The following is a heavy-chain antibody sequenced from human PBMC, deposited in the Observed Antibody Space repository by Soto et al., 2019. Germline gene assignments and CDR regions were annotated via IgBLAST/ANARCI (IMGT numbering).Heavy chain of an antibody. Sequence: QVQLVQSGAEVKKPGASVKVSCKASGYTFTSYAMHWVRQAPGQRLEWMGWINAGNGNTKYSQKFQGRVTITGDTSASTAYMELSSLRSEDTAVYYCARPQRDGYNSNFDYWGQGTLVTVSS. CDR1: GYTFTSYA. D-gene: IGHD5-12*01. V-gene: IGHV1-3*01. CDR2: INAGNGNT. CDR3: ARPQRDGYNSNFDY. J-gene: IGHJ4*02.